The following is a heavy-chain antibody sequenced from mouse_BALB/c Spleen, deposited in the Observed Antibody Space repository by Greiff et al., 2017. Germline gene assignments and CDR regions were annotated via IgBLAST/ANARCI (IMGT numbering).Heavy chain of an antibody. J-gene: IGHJ4*01. CDR1: GYSITSDYA. V-gene: IGHV3-2*02. CDR2: ISYSGST. D-gene: IGHD2-3*01. Sequence: EVKLQESGPGLVKPSQSLSLTCTVTGYSITSDYAWNWIRQFPGNKLEWMGYISYSGSTSYNPSLKSRISITRDTSKNQFFLQLNSVTTEDTATYYCASGWLVPVAMDYWGQGTSVTVSS. CDR3: ASGWLVPVAMDY.